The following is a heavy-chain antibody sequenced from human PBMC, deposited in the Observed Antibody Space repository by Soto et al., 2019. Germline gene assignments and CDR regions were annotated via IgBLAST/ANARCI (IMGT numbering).Heavy chain of an antibody. CDR3: ARGPETYLYFFDY. CDR2: INSDGSAT. J-gene: IGHJ4*02. V-gene: IGHV3-74*01. Sequence: GGSLRLSCAASGFTFSGYWMHWVRQAPGEGLVWVSRINSDGSATTYAASVRGRFTISRDNAKNTLYLQMNSLRAEDTAVYYCARGPETYLYFFDYWGQGTLVTVSS. CDR1: GFTFSGYW.